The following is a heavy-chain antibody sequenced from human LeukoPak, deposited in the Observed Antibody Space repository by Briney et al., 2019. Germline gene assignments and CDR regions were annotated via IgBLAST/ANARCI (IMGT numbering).Heavy chain of an antibody. CDR2: INPSGGST. CDR1: GYTFTSYG. Sequence: ASVKVSCKASGYTFTSYGISWVRQAPGQGLEWMGIINPSGGSTSYAQKFQGGVTMTRDMSTSTAYMELSSLRSEDTAVYYCARARHSLVVIGTYYYMDVWGKGTTVTVSS. V-gene: IGHV1-46*01. CDR3: ARARHSLVVIGTYYYMDV. D-gene: IGHD3-22*01. J-gene: IGHJ6*03.